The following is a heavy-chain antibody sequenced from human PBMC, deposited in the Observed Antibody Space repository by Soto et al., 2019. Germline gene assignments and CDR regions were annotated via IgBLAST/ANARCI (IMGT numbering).Heavy chain of an antibody. CDR1: GGSISSYY. D-gene: IGHD2-8*01. CDR3: ARLYCTNGVCYEFDD. CDR2: IYYSGST. Sequence: SETLSLTCTVSGGSISSYYWSWIRQPPGKGLEWIGYIYYSGSTNYNPSLKSRVTISVDTSKNQFSLKLSSVTAADTAVYYCARLYCTNGVCYEFDDWGQGTLVTVSS. V-gene: IGHV4-59*08. J-gene: IGHJ4*02.